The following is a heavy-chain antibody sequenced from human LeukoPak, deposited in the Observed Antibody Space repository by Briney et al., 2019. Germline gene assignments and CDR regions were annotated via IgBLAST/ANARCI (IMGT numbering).Heavy chain of an antibody. J-gene: IGHJ4*02. CDR2: ISSSSSYI. CDR1: GFTFSSYS. Sequence: GGSLRLSCAASGFTFSSYSMNWVRQAPGKGLEWVSSISSSSSYIYYADSVKGRFTISRDNAKNSLYLQMNSLRVEDTAVYYCARDGEQLVRFDYWGQGTLVTVSS. D-gene: IGHD6-6*01. V-gene: IGHV3-21*01. CDR3: ARDGEQLVRFDY.